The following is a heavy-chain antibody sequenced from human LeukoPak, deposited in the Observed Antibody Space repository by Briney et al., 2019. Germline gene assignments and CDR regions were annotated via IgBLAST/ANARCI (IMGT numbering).Heavy chain of an antibody. Sequence: PGRSPRLSCAASGFTLRIYGTHWGRPAPGKGLEWVVLILFDGSNEDYPDSVKGRFTISRDNSKNTLYLQMDSLRAEDTAVYYCARDLGKGRYFDYWGQGTVVTVSS. J-gene: IGHJ4*02. D-gene: IGHD4-23*01. V-gene: IGHV3-33*01. CDR2: ILFDGSNE. CDR1: GFTLRIYG. CDR3: ARDLGKGRYFDY.